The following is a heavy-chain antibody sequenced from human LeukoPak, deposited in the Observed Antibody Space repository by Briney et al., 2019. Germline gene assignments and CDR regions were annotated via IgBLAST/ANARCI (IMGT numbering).Heavy chain of an antibody. CDR3: VSQKWLYAFDI. Sequence: TGGSLRLSCVASGLTVNSNYMSWVRRAPGKGLEWVSAIYSGGATYYADSVKGRFTVSRDDSKNTLYLQMYRLRAEDTAMYYCVSQKWLYAFDIWGQGTMVTVSS. D-gene: IGHD5-24*01. CDR2: IYSGGAT. J-gene: IGHJ3*02. CDR1: GLTVNSNY. V-gene: IGHV3-53*01.